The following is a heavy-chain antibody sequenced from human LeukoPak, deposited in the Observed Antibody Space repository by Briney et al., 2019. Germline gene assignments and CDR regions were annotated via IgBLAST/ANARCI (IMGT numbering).Heavy chain of an antibody. D-gene: IGHD7-27*01. V-gene: IGHV1-69*05. CDR3: ARATGGPPVAFDI. CDR2: IIPIFGTA. Sequence: ASVKVSCKASGGTFSSYAISWVRQAPGQGLEWMGRIIPIFGTANYAQKFQGRVTITTDESTSTAYMELSSLRSEDTAVYYCARATGGPPVAFDIWGQGTMVTVSS. J-gene: IGHJ3*02. CDR1: GGTFSSYA.